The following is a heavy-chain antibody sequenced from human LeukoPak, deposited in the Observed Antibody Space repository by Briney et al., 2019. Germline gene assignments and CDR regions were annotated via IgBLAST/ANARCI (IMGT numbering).Heavy chain of an antibody. CDR3: ARGLGAVGSSSS. CDR2: MNTNSGNT. CDR1: GYTVTSYD. J-gene: IGHJ4*02. Sequence: ASVKVSCKASGYTVTSYDINWVRQATGQGLEWMGWMNTNSGNTGYAQKFQGRVTMTRNTSISTAYMELSSLRSEDTAVYYCARGLGAVGSSSSWGQGTQVTVSS. D-gene: IGHD6-6*01. V-gene: IGHV1-8*01.